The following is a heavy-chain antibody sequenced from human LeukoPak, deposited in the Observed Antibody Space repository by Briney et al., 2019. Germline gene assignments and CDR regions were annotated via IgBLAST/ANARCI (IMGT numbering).Heavy chain of an antibody. CDR3: ARKVGITMPFDY. CDR2: ISYDGSNK. V-gene: IGHV3-30*04. D-gene: IGHD3-10*01. CDR1: GFTFSSYA. Sequence: GRSLRLSCAASGFTFSSYAMHWVRQAPGKGLEWVAVISYDGSNKYYADSVKGRFTISRDNSENTLYLQMNSLRAEDTAVYYCARKVGITMPFDYWGQGTLVTVSS. J-gene: IGHJ4*02.